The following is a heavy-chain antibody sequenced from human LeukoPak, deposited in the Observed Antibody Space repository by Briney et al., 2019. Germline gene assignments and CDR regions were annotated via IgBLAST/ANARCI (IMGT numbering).Heavy chain of an antibody. Sequence: PSETLSPTCTVSGGSLSGFFWSWIRQPPGKGLAWIGYVYNSGSTDYNPSLKSRVTISQDTSNNQFSLKLKFVTAADTAVYYCARASPNWNPPDYWGQGTLVTVSS. CDR3: ARASPNWNPPDY. CDR1: GGSLSGFF. CDR2: VYNSGST. J-gene: IGHJ4*02. D-gene: IGHD1-1*01. V-gene: IGHV4-59*08.